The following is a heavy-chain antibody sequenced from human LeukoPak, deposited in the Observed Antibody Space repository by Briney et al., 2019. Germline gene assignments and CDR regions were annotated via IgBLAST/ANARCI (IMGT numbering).Heavy chain of an antibody. J-gene: IGHJ5*02. V-gene: IGHV4-39*01. D-gene: IGHD2-2*01. CDR2: IYYSGST. CDR1: GGSISSSSYY. Sequence: SETLSLTCTVSGGSISSSSYYWGWIRRPPGKGLEWIGSIYYSGSTYYNPSLKSRVTISVDTSKNQFSLKLSSVTAADTAVYYCARHVVVPAAIPRNNWFDPWGQGTLVTVSS. CDR3: ARHVVVPAAIPRNNWFDP.